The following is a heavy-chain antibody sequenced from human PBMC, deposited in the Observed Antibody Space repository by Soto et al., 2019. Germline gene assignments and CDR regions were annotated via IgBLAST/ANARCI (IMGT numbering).Heavy chain of an antibody. CDR2: IIPIFGTA. J-gene: IGHJ6*02. CDR3: ARVYSNYYYYGMDV. Sequence: AAVKFSCKASGGTFSSYAISWVRQAPGQGLEWMGGIIPIFGTANYAQKFQGRVTITADKSTSTAYMELSSLRSEGTAVYYCARVYSNYYYYGMDVWGQGTTVTVSS. CDR1: GGTFSSYA. V-gene: IGHV1-69*06. D-gene: IGHD4-4*01.